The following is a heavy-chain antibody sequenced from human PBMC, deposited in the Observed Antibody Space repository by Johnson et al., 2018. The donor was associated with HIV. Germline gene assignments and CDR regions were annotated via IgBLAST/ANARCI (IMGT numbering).Heavy chain of an antibody. CDR1: GFTFSTYG. CDR2: ISGSGGST. CDR3: ARPSEPNYGGNSGMWWNAFDI. D-gene: IGHD4-23*01. Sequence: QMQLVESGGGVVRPGGSLRLSCAASGFTFSTYGMHWVRQAPGKGLEWVSAISGSGGSTYYADSVKGRITISSDNSKNTLYLQINSLRPEDTALYYCARPSEPNYGGNSGMWWNAFDIWGQGTKVTVSS. J-gene: IGHJ3*02. V-gene: IGHV3-NL1*01.